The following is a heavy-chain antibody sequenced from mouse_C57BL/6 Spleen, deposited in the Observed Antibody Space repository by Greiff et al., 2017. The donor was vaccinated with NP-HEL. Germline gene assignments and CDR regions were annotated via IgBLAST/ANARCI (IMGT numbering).Heavy chain of an antibody. J-gene: IGHJ4*01. V-gene: IGHV1-69*01. CDR2: IDPSDSYT. CDR3: ARYYGSSSMDY. D-gene: IGHD1-1*01. CDR1: GYTFTSYW. Sequence: VQLQQPGAELVMPGASVKLSCKASGYTFTSYWMHWVKQRPGQGLEWIGEIDPSDSYTNYNQKFKGKSTLTADKSSSTAYMQLSSLTSEDSAVYYCARYYGSSSMDYWGQGTSVTVSS.